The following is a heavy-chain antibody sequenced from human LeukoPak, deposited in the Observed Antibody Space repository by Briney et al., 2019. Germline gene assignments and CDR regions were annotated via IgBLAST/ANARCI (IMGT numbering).Heavy chain of an antibody. V-gene: IGHV3-53*01. CDR3: ARVRIAVAGTLGPLDY. CDR2: IYSGGST. CDR1: GFTFSSYA. D-gene: IGHD6-19*01. Sequence: GGSLRLSCAASGFTFSSYAMSWVRQAPGKGLAWASVIYSGGSTYYADSVKGRFTISRDNSKNTLYLQMNSLRAEDTAVYYCARVRIAVAGTLGPLDYWGQGTLVTVSS. J-gene: IGHJ4*02.